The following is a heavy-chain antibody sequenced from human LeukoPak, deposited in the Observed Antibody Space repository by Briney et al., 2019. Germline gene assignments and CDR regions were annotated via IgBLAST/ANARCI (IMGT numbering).Heavy chain of an antibody. CDR1: GFTFNSYN. D-gene: IGHD3-10*01. Sequence: GGSLRLSCAASGFTFNSYNMNWVRQAPGKGLEWVSYISSSSSTIYYADSVKGRFTVSRDNAKNSLYLQMNSLRDEDTAVYYCARVQGIRRGAHVFDIWCQGTMVTVSS. CDR3: ARVQGIRRGAHVFDI. CDR2: ISSSSSTI. V-gene: IGHV3-48*02. J-gene: IGHJ3*02.